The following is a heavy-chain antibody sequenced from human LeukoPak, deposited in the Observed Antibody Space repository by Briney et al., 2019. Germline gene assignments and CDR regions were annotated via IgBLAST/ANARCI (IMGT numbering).Heavy chain of an antibody. CDR3: AKGEGGELDY. V-gene: IGHV3-30-3*01. D-gene: IGHD1-26*01. Sequence: PGGSLRLSCAASGFTFSSYAMHWVRQAPGKGLEWVAVISYDGSNKYYADSVKGRFTISRDNSKNTLYLQMNSLRAEDTAVYYCAKGEGGELDYWGQGTLVTVSS. J-gene: IGHJ4*02. CDR1: GFTFSSYA. CDR2: ISYDGSNK.